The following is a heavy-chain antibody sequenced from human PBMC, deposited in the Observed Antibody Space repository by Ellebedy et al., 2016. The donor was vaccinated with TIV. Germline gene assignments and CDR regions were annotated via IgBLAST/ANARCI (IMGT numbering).Heavy chain of an antibody. CDR2: ISGSGGST. D-gene: IGHD2-15*01. CDR3: AKQGDIVVVVAATSAVYFDY. J-gene: IGHJ4*02. V-gene: IGHV3-23*01. CDR1: GFTFSSYA. Sequence: GGSLRLXCAASGFTFSSYAMSWVRQAPGKGLEWVSAISGSGGSTYYADSVKGRFTISRDNSKNTLYLQMNSLRAEDTAVYYCAKQGDIVVVVAATSAVYFDYWGQGTLVTVSS.